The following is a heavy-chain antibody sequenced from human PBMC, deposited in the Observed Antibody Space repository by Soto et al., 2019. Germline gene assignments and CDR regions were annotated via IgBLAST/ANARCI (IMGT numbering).Heavy chain of an antibody. CDR2: IIPIFGTA. CDR3: ARDQDGYYDSSGYHDAFDI. Sequence: SVKVSCKASGGTFSSYAISWVRQAPGQGLEWMGGIIPIFGTANYAQKFQGRVTITADESTSTAYMELSSLRSEDTAVYYCARDQDGYYDSSGYHDAFDIWGQGTMVTVSS. V-gene: IGHV1-69*13. CDR1: GGTFSSYA. D-gene: IGHD3-22*01. J-gene: IGHJ3*02.